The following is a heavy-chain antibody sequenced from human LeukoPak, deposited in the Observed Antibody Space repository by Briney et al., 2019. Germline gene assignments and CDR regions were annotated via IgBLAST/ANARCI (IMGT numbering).Heavy chain of an antibody. J-gene: IGHJ6*02. D-gene: IGHD3-10*01. V-gene: IGHV3-30-3*01. CDR3: ARGPLTIEYNAMDV. CDR1: GFTFSSYA. Sequence: GGSLRLSCAASGFTFSSYAMHWVRQAPGKGLEWVAVISYDGSNKYYADSVKGRFTISRDNSKNTLYLQMNSLRAEDTAVYYCARGPLTIEYNAMDVWGQGTTVTVSS. CDR2: ISYDGSNK.